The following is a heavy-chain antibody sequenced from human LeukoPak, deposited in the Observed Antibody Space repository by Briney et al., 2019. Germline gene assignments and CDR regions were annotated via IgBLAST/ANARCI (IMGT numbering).Heavy chain of an antibody. V-gene: IGHV3-33*01. Sequence: GGSLRLSCAAPGFSVNDYGMHWVRQAPGKGLEWVAVIWYDGSNRYYADSVKGRFTISRDTSKNTLYLQMNSLRAEDTAVYYCATEGGSRFFDYWGQGTLVTVSS. D-gene: IGHD1-26*01. CDR1: GFSVNDYG. J-gene: IGHJ4*02. CDR3: ATEGGSRFFDY. CDR2: IWYDGSNR.